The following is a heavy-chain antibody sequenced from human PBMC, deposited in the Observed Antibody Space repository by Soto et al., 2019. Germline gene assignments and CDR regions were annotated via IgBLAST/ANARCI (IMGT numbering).Heavy chain of an antibody. D-gene: IGHD3-22*01. CDR3: AKGGGSKDYYDTSGYYLYYYYAMDV. Sequence: EVQLLESGGGLVQPGGSLRLSCAASGFTFSSYAMTWVRQAPGKGLEWVSVLSGSGVSTYYADSVKGRFTISRDNSKNTLYLQMNSLRAEDTAVYYCAKGGGSKDYYDTSGYYLYYYYAMDVWGQGTTVTGSS. V-gene: IGHV3-23*01. CDR1: GFTFSSYA. J-gene: IGHJ6*02. CDR2: LSGSGVST.